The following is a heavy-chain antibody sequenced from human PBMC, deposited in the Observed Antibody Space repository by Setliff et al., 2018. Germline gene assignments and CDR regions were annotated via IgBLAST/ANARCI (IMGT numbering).Heavy chain of an antibody. CDR2: INPHASEK. V-gene: IGHV3-7*01. Sequence: PWGSLRLSCTASGFSYSNCWVSWVRQAPGKGLEWLASINPHASEKYYADSVRGRFTISRDNAQKTLYLHMNNLRADDTAVFYCVPGRGSWGQGALVTV. CDR1: GFSYSNCW. J-gene: IGHJ5*02. CDR3: VPGRGS. D-gene: IGHD6-25*01.